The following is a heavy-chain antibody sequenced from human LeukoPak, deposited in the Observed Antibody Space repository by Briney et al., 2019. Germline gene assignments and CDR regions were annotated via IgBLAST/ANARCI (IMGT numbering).Heavy chain of an antibody. CDR3: ARVVGATGSSDY. Sequence: SETLSLTCTVSGGSISSDYGSWLRQPPGKGLERIGYIYYIGSTNYNPSLKSRITISVDTSKSHFSLKLSSVTAADTAVYYCARVVGATGSSDYWGQGTLVSVSS. CDR1: GGSISSDY. D-gene: IGHD1-26*01. J-gene: IGHJ4*02. CDR2: IYYIGST. V-gene: IGHV4-59*01.